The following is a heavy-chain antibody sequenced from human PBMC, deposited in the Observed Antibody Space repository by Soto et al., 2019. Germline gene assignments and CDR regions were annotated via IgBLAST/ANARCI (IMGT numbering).Heavy chain of an antibody. V-gene: IGHV1-69*01. CDR2: LIPVFGST. CDR3: ARSIGSSSFCFDF. D-gene: IGHD6-6*01. CDR1: GGTFSDYA. Sequence: QVQLVQSGAEVKKPGSSVKVSCKASGGTFSDYAISWVRQAPGHGLEWMGGLIPVFGSTHYAQSFQGRLTITANPSSTAAYLELSSLRSDDTAVYYCARSIGSSSFCFDFWGPGTQVTVSS. J-gene: IGHJ4*02.